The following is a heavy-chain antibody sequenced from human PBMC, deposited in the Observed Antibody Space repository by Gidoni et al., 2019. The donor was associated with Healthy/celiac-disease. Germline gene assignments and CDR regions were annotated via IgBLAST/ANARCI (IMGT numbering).Heavy chain of an antibody. J-gene: IGHJ6*02. Sequence: QVQLVESGGGVVQPGRSLRLSCAASGFTFSSYGMPWVLQAPGKGLEWVAVIWHDGSNKYYADSVKGRFTISRDNSKNTRYLQMNSLRAEDTAVYYCARIRGSPYSGYDFAAQYYYYGMDVWGQGTTVTVSS. D-gene: IGHD5-12*01. V-gene: IGHV3-33*01. CDR3: ARIRGSPYSGYDFAAQYYYYGMDV. CDR2: IWHDGSNK. CDR1: GFTFSSYG.